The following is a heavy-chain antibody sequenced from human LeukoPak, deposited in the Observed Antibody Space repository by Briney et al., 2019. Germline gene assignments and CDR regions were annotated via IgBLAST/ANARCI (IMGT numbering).Heavy chain of an antibody. J-gene: IGHJ4*02. CDR1: GFSFTSYS. V-gene: IGHV3-48*01. CDR2: ISTASTTI. CDR3: TRATEPQPRALTFDS. D-gene: IGHD1-14*01. Sequence: GGSLRLSCAASGFSFTSYSMSWVRQAPGKGLEWLSYISTASTTIYYADSVKGRFTISRDNAKNSLYLQMNSLRAEDTAVYFCTRATEPQPRALTFDSWGQGTLVTVSS.